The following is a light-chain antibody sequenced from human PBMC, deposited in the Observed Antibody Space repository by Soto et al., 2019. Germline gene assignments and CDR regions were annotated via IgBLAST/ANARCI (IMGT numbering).Light chain of an antibody. Sequence: EVVLTQSPGALSLSPGERATLSCRASLSVSSSYLAWYQQKPGQAPRLLIYGASSRATGIPDRFSGSGSGTDFTLTISRLEPEDFAVYYCQQYGSSPTTFGQGPKVDIK. CDR2: GAS. CDR3: QQYGSSPTT. CDR1: LSVSSSY. J-gene: IGKJ1*01. V-gene: IGKV3-20*01.